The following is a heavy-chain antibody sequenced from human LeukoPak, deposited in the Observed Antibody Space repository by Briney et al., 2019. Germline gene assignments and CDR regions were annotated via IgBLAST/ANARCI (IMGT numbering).Heavy chain of an antibody. D-gene: IGHD5-18*01. J-gene: IGHJ3*02. V-gene: IGHV4-59*01. CDR3: ARGNGSRGYSYGYPGGAFDI. CDR2: IYYSGST. CDR1: GGSISSYY. Sequence: PSETLSLTCTVSGGSISSYYWSWIRQPPGKGLEWIGYIYYSGSTNYNPSLKSRVTISVDTSKNQFSLKLSSVTAADTAVYYCARGNGSRGYSYGYPGGAFDIWGQGTMVTVSS.